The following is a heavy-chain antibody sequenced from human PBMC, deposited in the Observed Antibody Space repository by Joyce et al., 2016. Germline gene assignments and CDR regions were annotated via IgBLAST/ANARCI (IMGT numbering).Heavy chain of an antibody. Sequence: EVQLVESGGGLVQPGGSLRLSCAASGFTFSKYWMSWVRQAPGKGLEGVANRKQDGREKYYVDSVKGRFTISRDNTKNSLSLQINSLRAEDTAVYYCATVRDYYGSGSQPLDYWGQGTLVTVSS. CDR2: RKQDGREK. J-gene: IGHJ4*02. D-gene: IGHD3-10*01. CDR3: ATVRDYYGSGSQPLDY. V-gene: IGHV3-7*01. CDR1: GFTFSKYW.